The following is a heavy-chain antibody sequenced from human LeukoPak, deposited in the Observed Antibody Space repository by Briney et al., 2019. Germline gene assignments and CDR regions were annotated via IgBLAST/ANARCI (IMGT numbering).Heavy chain of an antibody. CDR2: ISAYNGNT. CDR1: GYTFTDSG. CDR3: AKDLYYYGSSGYYGEY. V-gene: IGHV1-18*01. Sequence: ASXKVSCKASGYTFTDSGINWVRQAPGQGLEWMGWISAYNGNTHYAQNLQGRVTMTTDKSTSTAYMELRSLRSDDTAVYYCAKDLYYYGSSGYYGEYWGQGTLVTVSS. J-gene: IGHJ4*02. D-gene: IGHD3-22*01.